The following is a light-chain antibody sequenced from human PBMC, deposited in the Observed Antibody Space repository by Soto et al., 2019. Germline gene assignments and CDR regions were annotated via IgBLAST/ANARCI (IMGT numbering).Light chain of an antibody. J-gene: IGKJ3*01. CDR1: QSISSY. CDR2: AAS. CDR3: QQSHSIPPT. Sequence: DIQMTQSPSSLSASVGDRVTITCRASQSISSYLNWYRQKPGKAPELLIYAASSLQSGVPSRFSGSGSGTDFTFTISSLQPEDFATYYCQQSHSIPPTFGPGTKGDIK. V-gene: IGKV1-39*01.